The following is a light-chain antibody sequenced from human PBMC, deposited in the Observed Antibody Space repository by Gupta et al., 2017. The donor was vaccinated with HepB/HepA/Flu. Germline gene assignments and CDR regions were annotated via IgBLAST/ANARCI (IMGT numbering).Light chain of an antibody. CDR2: DAS. CDR1: QSFSRY. CDR3: QQHENWPALT. V-gene: IGKV3-11*01. Sequence: EIVLTQSPGTLSLSPGERATLSCRASQSFSRYLAWYKHKPGQAPRLLIYDASKRDTGIPARFGGSGCGKYFTLTISSREPEDYAVYYCQQHENWPALTFGEGTRLEIK. J-gene: IGKJ5*01.